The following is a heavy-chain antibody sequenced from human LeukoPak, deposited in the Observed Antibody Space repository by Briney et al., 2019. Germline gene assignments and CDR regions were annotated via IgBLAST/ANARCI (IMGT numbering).Heavy chain of an antibody. CDR3: ARDAGAEYFQH. CDR2: VYTSGST. J-gene: IGHJ1*01. Sequence: SETLSLTYTVSGGSISSGSYYWSWIRQPAGKGLEWIGRVYTSGSTNYNPSLKSRVTISLDTSKNQFSLKLSSVTAADTAVYYCARDAGAEYFQHWGQGTLVTVSS. CDR1: GGSISSGSYY. V-gene: IGHV4-61*02.